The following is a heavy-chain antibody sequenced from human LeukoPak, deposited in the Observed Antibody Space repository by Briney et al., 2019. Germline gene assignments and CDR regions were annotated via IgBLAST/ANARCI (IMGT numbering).Heavy chain of an antibody. CDR1: GYTFTGYY. V-gene: IGHV1-2*02. CDR2: INPNSGGT. J-gene: IGHJ6*03. D-gene: IGHD5-18*01. CDR3: ARAGYSYGYYYYYMDV. Sequence: ASVKVSCKASGYTFTGYYMHWVRQAPGQGLEWMGWINPNSGGTNYAQKFQGRVTMTRDTSINTAYMELSRLRSDDTAVYYCARAGYSYGYYYYYMDVWGKGTTVTVSS.